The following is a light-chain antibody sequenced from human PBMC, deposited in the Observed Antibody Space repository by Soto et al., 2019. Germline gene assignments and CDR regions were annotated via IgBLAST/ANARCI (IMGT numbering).Light chain of an antibody. CDR2: GAS. V-gene: IGKV3-20*01. CDR1: QGIGDT. Sequence: EVVMTQSPATLSVSPGEGVTLSCRASQGIGDTLAWYQHKPGQTPRLLIYGASTRATGIPDRFSGSGSGTDFSLTISSLEPGDLAVYYCQQYGSSPRTFGQGTKVDIK. CDR3: QQYGSSPRT. J-gene: IGKJ1*01.